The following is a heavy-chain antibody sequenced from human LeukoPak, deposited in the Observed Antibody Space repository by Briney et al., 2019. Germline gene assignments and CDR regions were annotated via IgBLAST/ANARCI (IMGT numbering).Heavy chain of an antibody. CDR1: GFSFSSYG. V-gene: IGHV3-23*01. J-gene: IGHJ4*02. CDR2: TNGGGDYT. Sequence: GGSLRLSCAASGFSFSSYGMHWVRQAPGKGLEWVSSTNGGGDYTYYADSVRGRFSISRDNSDNTVYLQMSSLRADDTAVYYCSKGANIGGDYGVFDHWGQGTLVTVSA. D-gene: IGHD4-17*01. CDR3: SKGANIGGDYGVFDH.